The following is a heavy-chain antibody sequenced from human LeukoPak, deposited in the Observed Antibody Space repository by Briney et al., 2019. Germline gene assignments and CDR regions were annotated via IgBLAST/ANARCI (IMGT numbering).Heavy chain of an antibody. V-gene: IGHV4-34*01. Sequence: SETLSLTCAVYGGSFSGYYWSWIRQPPGKGLEWIGEINHSGSTNYNPSLKSRVTISVDTSKNQFSLKLSSVTAADTAVYYCARSPHIWFAERGWFDPWGQGTLVTVSS. CDR1: GGSFSGYY. CDR2: INHSGST. J-gene: IGHJ5*02. D-gene: IGHD3-10*01. CDR3: ARSPHIWFAERGWFDP.